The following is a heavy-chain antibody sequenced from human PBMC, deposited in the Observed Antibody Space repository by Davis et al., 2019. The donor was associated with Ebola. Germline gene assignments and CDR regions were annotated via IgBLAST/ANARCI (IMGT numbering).Heavy chain of an antibody. CDR1: GGTFSSYT. CDR2: IIPILGIA. Sequence: AASVKVSCKASGGTFSSYTISWVRQAPGQGLEWLGRIIPILGIANYVQKFQGRVTITADNSTSTAYMELSSLRSEDTAVYYCAREYDDSSGIFDYWGQGTLVTVSS. D-gene: IGHD3-22*01. J-gene: IGHJ4*02. CDR3: AREYDDSSGIFDY. V-gene: IGHV1-69*04.